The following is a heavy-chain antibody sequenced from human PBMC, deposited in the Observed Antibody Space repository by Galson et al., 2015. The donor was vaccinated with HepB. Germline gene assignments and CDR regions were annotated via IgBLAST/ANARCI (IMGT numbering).Heavy chain of an antibody. CDR3: TRVPLLSWYPFNYFDY. CDR2: IRSKAYGGTT. Sequence: SLRLSCAASGFTFGDYAMSWVRQAPGKGLEWVGFIRSKAYGGTTEYAASVKGRFTISRDDSKSIAYLQMNSLKTEDTAVYYCTRVPLLSWYPFNYFDYWGQGTLVTVSS. V-gene: IGHV3-49*04. CDR1: GFTFGDYA. D-gene: IGHD6-13*01. J-gene: IGHJ4*02.